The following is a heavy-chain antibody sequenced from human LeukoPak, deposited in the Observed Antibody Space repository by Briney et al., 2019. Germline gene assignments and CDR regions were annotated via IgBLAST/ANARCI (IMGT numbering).Heavy chain of an antibody. CDR3: ARQAELWSDIAY. CDR1: GGSFSGYY. Sequence: ETLSLTCAVYGGSFSGYYWSWVRQPPGKGLEWIGEINHSGSTNYNPSLKSRVTISVDTSKNQFSLKLSSVTAADTAVYYCARQAELWSDIAYWGQGTLVTVSS. CDR2: INHSGST. J-gene: IGHJ4*02. V-gene: IGHV4-34*01. D-gene: IGHD5-18*01.